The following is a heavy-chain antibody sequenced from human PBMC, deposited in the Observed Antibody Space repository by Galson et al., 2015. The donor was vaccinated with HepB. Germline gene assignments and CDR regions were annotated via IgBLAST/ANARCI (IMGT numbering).Heavy chain of an antibody. D-gene: IGHD3-22*01. J-gene: IGHJ4*01. CDR3: ARGTSCGNYCIDY. Sequence: SVKVSCKASGYTFTSYAMRWVRQAPGQGLEWMGIINPSGGTTTYAQKFQGRVTITRDTSTSTVYMELGSLRSEDTAVYYCARGTSCGNYCIDYWGQGTLVTVSS. CDR2: INPSGGTT. CDR1: GYTFTSYA. V-gene: IGHV1-46*01.